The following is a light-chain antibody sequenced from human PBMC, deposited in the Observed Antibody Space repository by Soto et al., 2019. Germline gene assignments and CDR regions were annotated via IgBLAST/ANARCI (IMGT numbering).Light chain of an antibody. CDR1: QTISGW. CDR2: DAS. CDR3: QQYKNLYT. Sequence: DIPMTQSPSTLSASVGDRVTLTCRASQTISGWLAWYHQKPGRAPKLLIYDASTLESGVPLRFSGSGAGTEYTLTISSLQPDDFGTYYCQQYKNLYTFGQGTKLEIK. J-gene: IGKJ2*01. V-gene: IGKV1-5*01.